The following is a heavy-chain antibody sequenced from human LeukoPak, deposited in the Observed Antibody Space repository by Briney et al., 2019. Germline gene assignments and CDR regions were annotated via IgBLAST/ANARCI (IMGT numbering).Heavy chain of an antibody. CDR1: GFTFSSYG. D-gene: IGHD6-19*01. CDR2: IRYDGSNK. J-gene: IGHJ4*02. Sequence: GGSLRLSCAASGFTFSSYGMHWVRQAPGKGLEWVAFIRYDGSNKYYADSVKGQFTISRDNSKNTLYLQMNSLRAEDTAVYYCAKDHIEWLVLYYFDYWGQGTLVTVSS. CDR3: AKDHIEWLVLYYFDY. V-gene: IGHV3-30*02.